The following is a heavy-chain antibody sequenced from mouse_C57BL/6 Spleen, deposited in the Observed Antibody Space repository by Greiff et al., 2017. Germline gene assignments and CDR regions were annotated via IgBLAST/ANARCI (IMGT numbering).Heavy chain of an antibody. CDR1: GFTFSDYG. V-gene: IGHV5-17*01. CDR2: ISSGSSTI. CDR3: ARNYDYLYYYAMDY. Sequence: EVNVVESGGGLVKPGGSLKLSCAASGFTFSDYGMHWVRQAPEKGLEWVAYISSGSSTIYYADTVKGRFTISRDNAKNTLFLQMTSLRSEDTAMYYCARNYDYLYYYAMDYWGQGTSVTVSS. D-gene: IGHD2-4*01. J-gene: IGHJ4*01.